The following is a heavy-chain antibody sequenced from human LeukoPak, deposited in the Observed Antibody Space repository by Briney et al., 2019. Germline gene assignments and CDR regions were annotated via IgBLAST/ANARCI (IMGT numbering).Heavy chain of an antibody. CDR1: GGTFSSYA. D-gene: IGHD3-3*01. Sequence: SVKVSCKASGGTFSSYAISWVRQAPGQGLEWMGGIIPIFGTANYAQKFQGRVTITTDVSTSTAYMELSSLRSEDTAVYYCARGGAITIFGVVTQGRDWFDPWGQGTLVTVSS. V-gene: IGHV1-69*05. J-gene: IGHJ5*02. CDR3: ARGGAITIFGVVTQGRDWFDP. CDR2: IIPIFGTA.